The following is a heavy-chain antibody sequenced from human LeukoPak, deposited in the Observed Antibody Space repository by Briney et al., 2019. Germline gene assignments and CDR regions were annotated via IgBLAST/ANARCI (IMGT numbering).Heavy chain of an antibody. CDR3: ARDGTARHNWFDP. Sequence: ASVKVSCKASGYTFTGYYMHWVRQAPGQGLEWMGWINPNSGGTNYAQKFQGRVTMTRDTSISTAYMELSRLRSDDTAVYYCARDGTARHNWFDPWGQGTLVTVSS. V-gene: IGHV1-2*02. CDR2: INPNSGGT. J-gene: IGHJ5*02. D-gene: IGHD1/OR15-1a*01. CDR1: GYTFTGYY.